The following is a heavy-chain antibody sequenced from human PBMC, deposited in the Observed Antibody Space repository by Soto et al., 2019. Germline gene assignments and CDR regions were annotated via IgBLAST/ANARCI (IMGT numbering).Heavy chain of an antibody. D-gene: IGHD6-13*01. V-gene: IGHV4-30-4*01. CDR3: ARGEGSSSWYRYYYYYGMDV. Sequence: SETLSLPCTVSGGSISSGDYYWSWIRQPPGKGLEWIGYIYYSGTTYYNLSLKSRVTISVDTSKNQFSLKLSSVTAADTAVYYCARGEGSSSWYRYYYYYGMDVWGQGTTVTVSS. J-gene: IGHJ6*02. CDR1: GGSISSGDYY. CDR2: IYYSGTT.